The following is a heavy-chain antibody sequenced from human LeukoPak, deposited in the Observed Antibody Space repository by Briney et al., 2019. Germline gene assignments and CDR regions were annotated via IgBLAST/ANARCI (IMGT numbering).Heavy chain of an antibody. J-gene: IGHJ5*02. CDR1: GYNFTTYW. V-gene: IGHV5-51*01. CDR3: ARHTKRPQAGWFDP. D-gene: IGHD6-25*01. CDR2: IYPRDSQI. Sequence: GESLKISCKASGYNFTTYWIGWVRQTPGKGLEYMGIIYPRDSQIRYSPSFQGQVTISADKSISTAYLQWTSLKASDTATYYCARHTKRPQAGWFDPWGQGTLVTVSS.